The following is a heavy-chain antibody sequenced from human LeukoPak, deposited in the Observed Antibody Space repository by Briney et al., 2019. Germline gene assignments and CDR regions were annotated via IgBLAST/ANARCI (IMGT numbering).Heavy chain of an antibody. CDR2: MYYRGST. CDR3: ARVTYYHDTSGYYDYYFYYYMDV. J-gene: IGHJ6*03. V-gene: IGHV4-39*07. D-gene: IGHD3-22*01. CDR1: GGSISSSSHY. Sequence: SETLSLTCTVSGGSISSSSHYWGWIRQPPGKGLEWIGSMYYRGSTYHNPSLKSRVTISVDTSKNQFSLKLTSVTAADTAVYYCARVTYYHDTSGYYDYYFYYYMDVWGTGTTVTVSS.